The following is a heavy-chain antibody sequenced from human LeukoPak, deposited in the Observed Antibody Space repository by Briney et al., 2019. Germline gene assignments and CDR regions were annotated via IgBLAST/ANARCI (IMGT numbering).Heavy chain of an antibody. Sequence: SETLSLTCTVSGYSISSGYYWGWIRQPPGKGLEWIGSIYHSGSTYYNPSLKSRVTISVDTSKNQFSLKLSSVTAADTAVYYCARGQSSGWIDYWGQGTLVTVSS. J-gene: IGHJ4*02. CDR3: ARGQSSGWIDY. V-gene: IGHV4-38-2*02. CDR2: IYHSGST. CDR1: GYSISSGYY. D-gene: IGHD6-19*01.